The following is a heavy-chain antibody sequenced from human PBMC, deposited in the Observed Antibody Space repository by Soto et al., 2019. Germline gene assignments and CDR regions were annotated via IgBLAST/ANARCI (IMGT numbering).Heavy chain of an antibody. V-gene: IGHV4-39*01. CDR3: VRPRHHPALVFDY. CDR2: SYFGGAT. J-gene: IGHJ4*02. Sequence: PSETLSLTCTVSGASITSSPSYWGWVRQPPGKGLEWIGSSYFGGATYYHPSLTGRVTISLDTSKNQVSLNLNSVTAADTAIYYCVRPRHHPALVFDYWGQGTLVTSPQ. CDR1: GASITSSPSY. D-gene: IGHD2-2*01.